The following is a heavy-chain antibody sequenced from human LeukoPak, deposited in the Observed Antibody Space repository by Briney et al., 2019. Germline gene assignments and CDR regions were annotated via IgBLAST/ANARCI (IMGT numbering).Heavy chain of an antibody. J-gene: IGHJ4*02. CDR3: ARAPPRYGSGSFHFDF. D-gene: IGHD3-10*01. CDR2: VSPSSSYI. CDR1: GFTFSSYA. Sequence: PGGSLRLSCAASGFTFSSYAMSWVRQAPGKGLEWVASVSPSSSYIYYADSVKGRFTISRDNAKNSLYLQMHSLRDDDTAVYYCARAPPRYGSGSFHFDFWGQGTLVTVSS. V-gene: IGHV3-21*01.